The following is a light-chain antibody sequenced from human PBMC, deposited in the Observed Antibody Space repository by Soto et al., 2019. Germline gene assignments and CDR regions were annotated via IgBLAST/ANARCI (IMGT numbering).Light chain of an antibody. CDR2: DAS. V-gene: IGKV3-11*01. Sequence: EIVLTQSPATLSFSPLEGVYLXCRASQSVGKYLVWYQQKPGQAPRLLIYDASSRATGIPARFSGSGSGTDFTLTISSLEPEDFAVYYCQQRSNWPWTFGQGTKVDIK. CDR1: QSVGKY. CDR3: QQRSNWPWT. J-gene: IGKJ1*01.